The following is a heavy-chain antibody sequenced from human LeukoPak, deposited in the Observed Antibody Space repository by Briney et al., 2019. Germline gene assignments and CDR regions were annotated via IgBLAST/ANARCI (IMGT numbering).Heavy chain of an antibody. J-gene: IGHJ4*02. CDR1: GGTFSSNYA. D-gene: IGHD5-24*01. CDR2: ISAYNGNT. Sequence: ASVKVSCKASGGTFSSNYAVNWVRQAPGQGLEWMGWISAYNGNTNYAQKLQGRVTMTTDTSTSTAYMELRSLRSDDTAVYYCARGRWLQLSGRWGGDYWGQGTLVTVSS. V-gene: IGHV1-18*01. CDR3: ARGRWLQLSGRWGGDY.